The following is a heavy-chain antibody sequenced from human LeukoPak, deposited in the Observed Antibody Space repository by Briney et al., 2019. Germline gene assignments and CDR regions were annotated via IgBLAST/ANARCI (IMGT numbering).Heavy chain of an antibody. CDR2: INPSGGST. CDR3: ATPSIAAAGYYYYGMDV. J-gene: IGHJ6*02. Sequence: GASVKVSCKASGYTFTSYYMHWVRQAPGQGLEWMGIINPSGGSTSYAQKFQGRVTMTRDTSTSTVYMELSSLRSEDTAVYYCATPSIAAAGYYYYGMDVWDQGTTVTVSS. CDR1: GYTFTSYY. D-gene: IGHD6-13*01. V-gene: IGHV1-46*01.